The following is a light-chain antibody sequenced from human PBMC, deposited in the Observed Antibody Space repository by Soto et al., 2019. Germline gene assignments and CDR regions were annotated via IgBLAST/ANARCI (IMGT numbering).Light chain of an antibody. CDR3: QQGNSFPLT. J-gene: IGKJ4*01. Sequence: DIPLTQSPSSVSASVGDRVTINCRASQGINSWLAWYQQKPGKAPKLLIDGASTLQSGVPSRISGSGSGTDFTLTINSLQPEDFATYYCQQGNSFPLTFGGGTRVEI. CDR1: QGINSW. V-gene: IGKV1-12*01. CDR2: GAS.